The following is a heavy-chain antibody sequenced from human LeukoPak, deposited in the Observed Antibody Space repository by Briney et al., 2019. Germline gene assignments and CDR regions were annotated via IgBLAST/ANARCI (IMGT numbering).Heavy chain of an antibody. V-gene: IGHV3-23*01. CDR3: AKSLIYDSSGFDY. J-gene: IGHJ4*02. CDR2: ISGSGGST. D-gene: IGHD3-22*01. CDR1: GFTLSSYA. Sequence: GGSLRLSCAASGFTLSSYAMSWVRQAPGKGLEWVSAISGSGGSTYYADSVKGRFTISRDNSKNTLYLQMNSLRAEDTAVYYCAKSLIYDSSGFDYWGQGTLVTVSS.